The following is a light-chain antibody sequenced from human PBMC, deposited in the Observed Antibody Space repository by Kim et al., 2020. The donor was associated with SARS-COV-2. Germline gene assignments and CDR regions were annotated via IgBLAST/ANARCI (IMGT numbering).Light chain of an antibody. Sequence: SYELTQPSSVSVSPGQTARITCSGDVLAKKYARWFQQKPGQAPVLVIYKDSERPSGIPERFSGSSSGTTVTLTISGAQVEDEADYYCYSPADNNLVFGGGTQLTVL. CDR1: VLAKKY. CDR3: YSPADNNLV. V-gene: IGLV3-27*01. CDR2: KDS. J-gene: IGLJ3*02.